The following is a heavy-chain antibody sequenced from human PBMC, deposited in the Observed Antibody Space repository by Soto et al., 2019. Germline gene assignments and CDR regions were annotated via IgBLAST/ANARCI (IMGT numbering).Heavy chain of an antibody. Sequence: SQTLSLTCAISWDSVSGNSAAWNWIRQSPSRGLEWLGRTYYRSRWYNDYAVSVKSRITVTPDTSKNQFSLQLNSVTPEDTAVYFCAKGDNLGPKTGYAFDPWGQGIMVTVSS. D-gene: IGHD5-12*01. J-gene: IGHJ5*02. CDR1: WDSVSGNSAA. CDR2: TYYRSRWYN. CDR3: AKGDNLGPKTGYAFDP. V-gene: IGHV6-1*01.